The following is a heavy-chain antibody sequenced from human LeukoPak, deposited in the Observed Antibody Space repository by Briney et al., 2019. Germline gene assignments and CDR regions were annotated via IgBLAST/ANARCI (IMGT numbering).Heavy chain of an antibody. CDR3: ARARGSSYGYSEY. CDR1: GFTFSSYS. CDR2: ISSSSNTI. J-gene: IGHJ4*02. V-gene: IGHV3-48*01. Sequence: GGSLRLSCAASGFTFSSYSMNWVRRAPGKGLEWVAYISSSSNTIDSADSVKGRFTISRDNAKNSLYLQVNSLRAEDTAVYDSARARGSSYGYSEYWGQGTLVTVSS. D-gene: IGHD5-18*01.